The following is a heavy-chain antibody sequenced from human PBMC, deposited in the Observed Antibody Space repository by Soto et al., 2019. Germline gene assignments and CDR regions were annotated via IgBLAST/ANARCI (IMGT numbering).Heavy chain of an antibody. D-gene: IGHD5-12*01. V-gene: IGHV1-46*01. J-gene: IGHJ3*02. CDR1: GYTFTSYY. CDR2: INPSGGST. Sequence: QVQLVQSGAEVKKPGASVKVSCKASGYTFTSYYMYWVRQAPGQGLEWMGIINPSGGSTSYAQKFQGRVTMTRDTSTSTVYMELSSLRSEDTAVYYCARVEMATIKGNAFDIRGQGTMVTVSS. CDR3: ARVEMATIKGNAFDI.